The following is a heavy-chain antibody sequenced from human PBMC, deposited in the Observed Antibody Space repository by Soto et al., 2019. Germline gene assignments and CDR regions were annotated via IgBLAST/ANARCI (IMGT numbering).Heavy chain of an antibody. CDR3: AREGGVPYDFWGGSISFRFAP. CDR1: GYTFTGYY. J-gene: IGHJ5*02. V-gene: IGHV1-2*02. Sequence: ASVKVSCKASGYTFTGYYMHWVRQAPGQGLEWMGWINADSGGTNYAQKFQGRVTITRDTSTSTAYMELSSLRSEDTAVFYFAREGGVPYDFWGGSISFRFAPGGQGTLVT. CDR2: INADSGGT. D-gene: IGHD3-3*01.